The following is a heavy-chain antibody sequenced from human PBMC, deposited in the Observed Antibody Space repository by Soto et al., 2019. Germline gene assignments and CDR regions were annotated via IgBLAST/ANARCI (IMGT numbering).Heavy chain of an antibody. CDR1: GDSMGSGDYY. Sequence: SETLSLTCTLSGDSMGSGDYYWSWIRQHPGKGLEWIGYISYTGSTYYNSSLKSRVTISVDTSKDQFSLKLTSVTAADTAVYYCARDRSRTAYFDYWGRGSLVTVSS. CDR3: ARDRSRTAYFDY. CDR2: ISYTGST. V-gene: IGHV4-31*03. D-gene: IGHD2-21*02. J-gene: IGHJ4*02.